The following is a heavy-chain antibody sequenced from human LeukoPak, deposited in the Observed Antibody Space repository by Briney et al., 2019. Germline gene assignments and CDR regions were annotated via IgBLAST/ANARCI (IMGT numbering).Heavy chain of an antibody. V-gene: IGHV3-74*01. CDR1: GFTFSNYW. CDR3: ASLIAAAQDGRVDY. CDR2: TNSDGSGT. J-gene: IGHJ4*02. D-gene: IGHD6-13*01. Sequence: GGSLRLSCAASGFTFSNYWLHWVRQAPGKGLVWVSRTNSDGSGTTYADSVKGRFTISRDNAKNSLYLQMNSLRAEDTAVYYCASLIAAAQDGRVDYWGQGTLVTVSS.